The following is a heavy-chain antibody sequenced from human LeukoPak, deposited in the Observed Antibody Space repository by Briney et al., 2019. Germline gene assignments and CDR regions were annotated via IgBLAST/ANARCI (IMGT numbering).Heavy chain of an antibody. CDR2: IDPSDSYT. V-gene: IGHV5-10-1*01. CDR3: ARNSGGAYNWFDP. Sequence: GESLKISCKGSGYSFTGYWISWVRQMPGKGLAWMGRIDPSDSYTNYSPSFQGHVTISADKSISTAYLQWSSLKASDTAMYYCARNSGGAYNWFDPWGQGTLVTVSS. J-gene: IGHJ5*02. CDR1: GYSFTGYW. D-gene: IGHD1-1*01.